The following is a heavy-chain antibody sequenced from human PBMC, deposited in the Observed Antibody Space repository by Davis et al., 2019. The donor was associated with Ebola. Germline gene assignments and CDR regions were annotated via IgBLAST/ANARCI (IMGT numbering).Heavy chain of an antibody. J-gene: IGHJ4*02. CDR2: ISSSSSYI. Sequence: PGGSLRLSCAASGFTFSSYSMNWVRQAPGKGLEWVSSISSSSSYIYYADSVKGRFTISRDNAKNSLYLQMNSLRAEDTAVYYCARGGSSAFFYGDHDPYFDYWGQGTLVTVSS. CDR3: ARGGSSAFFYGDHDPYFDY. CDR1: GFTFSSYS. V-gene: IGHV3-21*01. D-gene: IGHD4-17*01.